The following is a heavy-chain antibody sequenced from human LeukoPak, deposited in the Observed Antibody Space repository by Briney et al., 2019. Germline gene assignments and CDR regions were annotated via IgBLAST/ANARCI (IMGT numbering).Heavy chain of an antibody. J-gene: IGHJ6*02. D-gene: IGHD4-17*01. Sequence: GGSLRLSCAASGFTFSSYAMTWVRQAPGKGREWVSASTGSGGTTYYADSVMGRITISRDNSKNTLYLQMNSLRAEDTAVYYCAKLQSDGLRTYYGMDVWGQGTTVTVSS. CDR1: GFTFSSYA. CDR2: STGSGGTT. CDR3: AKLQSDGLRTYYGMDV. V-gene: IGHV3-23*01.